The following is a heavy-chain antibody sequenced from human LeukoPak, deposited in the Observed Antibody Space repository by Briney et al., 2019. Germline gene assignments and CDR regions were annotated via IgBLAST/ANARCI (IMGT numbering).Heavy chain of an antibody. V-gene: IGHV4-59*01. CDR2: IYYSGST. CDR1: GGSISSYY. J-gene: IGHJ4*02. Sequence: SETLSLTCTVSGGSISSYYWSWIRQPPGKGLEWIGYIYYSGSTNYNPSLKSRVTISVDTSKNQFSLKLSSVTAADTAVYYCARGSSRRYFDYWGQGTLVTVSS. CDR3: ARGSSRRYFDY. D-gene: IGHD3-10*01.